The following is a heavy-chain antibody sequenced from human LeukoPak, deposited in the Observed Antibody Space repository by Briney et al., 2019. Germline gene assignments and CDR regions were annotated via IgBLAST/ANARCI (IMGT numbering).Heavy chain of an antibody. J-gene: IGHJ4*02. Sequence: ASVKVSCKASGYTFTTYGISWVRQAPGQGLECMGWIIPYNGNTNYAQKLQGRVTMTTDTSTSTAYMELRSLRSDDTAVYYCARELYGRFEHWGQGTLVTVSS. V-gene: IGHV1-18*01. D-gene: IGHD3-3*01. CDR1: GYTFTTYG. CDR2: IIPYNGNT. CDR3: ARELYGRFEH.